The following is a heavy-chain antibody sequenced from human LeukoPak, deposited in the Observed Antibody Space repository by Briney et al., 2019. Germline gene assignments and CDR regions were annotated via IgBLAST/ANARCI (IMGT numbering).Heavy chain of an antibody. V-gene: IGHV1-2*02. Sequence: ASVKVSCKASGYTFTGYYMHWVRQAPGQGLEWMAWINPYSDATNYAPKFQGRVTVTRDTSISTAYLEVISLRSDDTAVYYCAGGGPFEWLPRDHFDTWGQGTLVTVSS. J-gene: IGHJ4*02. D-gene: IGHD3-9*01. CDR3: AGGGPFEWLPRDHFDT. CDR2: INPYSDAT. CDR1: GYTFTGYY.